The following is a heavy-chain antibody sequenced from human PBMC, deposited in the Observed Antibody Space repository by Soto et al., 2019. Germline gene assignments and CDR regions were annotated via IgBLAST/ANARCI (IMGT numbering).Heavy chain of an antibody. V-gene: IGHV3-30*18. CDR1: GFTFSSYG. CDR2: ISYDGSNK. D-gene: IGHD6-13*01. CDR3: AKENGYSSSWFEFDY. J-gene: IGHJ4*02. Sequence: GGSLRLSCAASGFTFSSYGMHWFRQAPGKGLEWVAVISYDGSNKYYADSVKGRFTVSRDNSKNTLYLQMNSLRAEDTAVYYCAKENGYSSSWFEFDYWGQGTLVTVSS.